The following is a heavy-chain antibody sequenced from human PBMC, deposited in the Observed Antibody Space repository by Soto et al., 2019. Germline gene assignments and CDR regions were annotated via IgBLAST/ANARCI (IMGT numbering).Heavy chain of an antibody. J-gene: IGHJ4*02. V-gene: IGHV3-23*01. CDR1: EFTFTTYA. CDR2: ISGSGGGT. D-gene: IGHD4-4*01. Sequence: EVQVLESGGGLVQPGGSLRLSCEASEFTFTTYAMTWVRQAPGKGLEWVSGISGSGGGTYYADSVKGRFTISRDNSKNTVYLQMNSLRAEDTAVYYCAKPHRDVYSTAFFYHWGQGTLVTVSS. CDR3: AKPHRDVYSTAFFYH.